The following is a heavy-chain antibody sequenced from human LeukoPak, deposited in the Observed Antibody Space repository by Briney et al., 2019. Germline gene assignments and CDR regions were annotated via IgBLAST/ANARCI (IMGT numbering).Heavy chain of an antibody. D-gene: IGHD3-10*01. V-gene: IGHV4-34*01. CDR3: ARVGADGSGFLFDY. J-gene: IGHJ4*01. Sequence: PSETLSLTCAVYGGSFSGYYWSWIRQPPGKGLEWIGEINHSGSTNYNPPLKSRVTTSVDTSKNQFSLKLSSVTAADTAVYYCARVGADGSGFLFDYWGHGSLVTVSS. CDR2: INHSGST. CDR1: GGSFSGYY.